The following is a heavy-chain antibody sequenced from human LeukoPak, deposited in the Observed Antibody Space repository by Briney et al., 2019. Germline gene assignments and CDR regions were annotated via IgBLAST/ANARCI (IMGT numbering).Heavy chain of an antibody. V-gene: IGHV3-23*01. CDR2: ISASGDTT. Sequence: HPGGSLRLSCTASGFTFSTSAMSWVRQAPGRGLVWVSTISASGDTTYFADSVKGRITFARDNSRNTLYLQMNNLRVEDTAIYYCARDAFDIWGQGTMVTVSA. CDR3: ARDAFDI. CDR1: GFTFSTSA. J-gene: IGHJ3*02.